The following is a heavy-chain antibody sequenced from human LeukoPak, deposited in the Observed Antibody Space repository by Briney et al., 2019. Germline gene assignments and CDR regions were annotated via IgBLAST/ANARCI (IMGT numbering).Heavy chain of an antibody. CDR3: ARDPLIAVAAGNDAFDI. V-gene: IGHV3-21*01. CDR2: ISSSSSYI. Sequence: NPGGSLRLSCAASGFTFSSYSMNWVRQAPGKGLEWVSSISSSSSYIYYADSVKGRFTISRDNAKNSLYLQMNSLRAEDTAVYYCARDPLIAVAAGNDAFDIWGQGTMVTVSS. CDR1: GFTFSSYS. D-gene: IGHD6-19*01. J-gene: IGHJ3*02.